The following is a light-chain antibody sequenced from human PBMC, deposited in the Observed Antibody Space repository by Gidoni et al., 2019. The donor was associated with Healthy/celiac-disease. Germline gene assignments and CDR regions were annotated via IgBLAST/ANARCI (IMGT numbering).Light chain of an antibody. CDR2: LGS. CDR3: MQALQSTWT. J-gene: IGKJ1*01. V-gene: IGKV2-28*01. Sequence: DLAMTQSPLFLPVTPGEPASISCRSSQRLLHSNGYNYLDWYLQKQGQSPQLLIYLGSNRASGVPDRFSGSGSGTDFTLKISRVEAEDFGVYYCMQALQSTWTFGQGTKVEIK. CDR1: QRLLHSNGYNY.